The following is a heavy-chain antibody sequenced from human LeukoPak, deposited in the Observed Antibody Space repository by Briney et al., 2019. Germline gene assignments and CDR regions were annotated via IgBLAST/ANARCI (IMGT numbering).Heavy chain of an antibody. D-gene: IGHD4-17*01. CDR1: GFTFRIHW. Sequence: GGSLRLSCAASGFTFRIHWLSWVRQAPGKGLEWVAKINQDGGEKYYGDPVKGRVTISRDNAKNSLYLQMNSLRAEDTAAYYCAREMSYGDCFDYWGQGTLVTVSS. V-gene: IGHV3-7*03. CDR3: AREMSYGDCFDY. CDR2: INQDGGEK. J-gene: IGHJ4*02.